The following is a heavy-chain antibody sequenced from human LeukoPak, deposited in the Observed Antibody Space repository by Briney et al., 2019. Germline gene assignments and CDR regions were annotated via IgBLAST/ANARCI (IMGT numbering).Heavy chain of an antibody. V-gene: IGHV1-69*01. D-gene: IGHD5-12*01. J-gene: IGHJ4*02. Sequence: ASLKVSCKASGGTFSSYAISWVRQAPGQGLEWMGGIIPIFGTANYAQKFQGRVTITADESTSTAYMELSSLRSEDTAVYYCARDMSGPYSGYDWHYWGQGTLVTVSS. CDR3: ARDMSGPYSGYDWHY. CDR1: GGTFSSYA. CDR2: IIPIFGTA.